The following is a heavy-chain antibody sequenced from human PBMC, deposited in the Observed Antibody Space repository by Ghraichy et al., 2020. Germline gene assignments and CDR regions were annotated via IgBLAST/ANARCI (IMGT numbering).Heavy chain of an antibody. Sequence: ESLNISCAVYGGSFSGYYWSWIRQPPGKGLEWIGEINHSGSTNYNPSLKSRVTISVDTSKSQFSLKLSSVTAADTAVYYCARGLNPMVRGVPDWGQGTLVTVSS. CDR2: INHSGST. V-gene: IGHV4-34*01. J-gene: IGHJ4*02. CDR3: ARGLNPMVRGVPD. D-gene: IGHD3-10*01. CDR1: GGSFSGYY.